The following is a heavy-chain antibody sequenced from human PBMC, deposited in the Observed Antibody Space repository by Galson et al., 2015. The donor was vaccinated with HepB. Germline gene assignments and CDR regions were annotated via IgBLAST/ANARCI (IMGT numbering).Heavy chain of an antibody. J-gene: IGHJ4*02. D-gene: IGHD6-19*01. CDR3: GRERGARSGWPIFDY. CDR2: IRKDGNDI. V-gene: IGHV3-7*03. CDR1: GFTLSNYR. Sequence: SLRLSCAASGFTLSNYRMSWVRQPPGKGLEWVASIRKDGNDIPYGDSVEGRSTVSRDDARNSLYLKMNSLRAEDPAVYYCGRERGARSGWPIFDYWGQGALVTVSS.